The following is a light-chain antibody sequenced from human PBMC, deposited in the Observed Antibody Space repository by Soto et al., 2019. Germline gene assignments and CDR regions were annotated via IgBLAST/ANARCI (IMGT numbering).Light chain of an antibody. J-gene: IGKJ5*01. Sequence: EIVLTQSPGTLSVSLGERATLSCKASQTLTDSYLAWYHLKPGQAPRLVIYGASVRATGIPARFSGSGSGTEFTLTISSLQSEDFAVYYCQQYNNWPPITFGQGTRLEIK. CDR2: GAS. V-gene: IGKV3-15*01. CDR1: QTLTDSY. CDR3: QQYNNWPPIT.